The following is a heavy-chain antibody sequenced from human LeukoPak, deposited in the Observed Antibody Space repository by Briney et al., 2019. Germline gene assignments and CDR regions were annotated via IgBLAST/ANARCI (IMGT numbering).Heavy chain of an antibody. CDR3: ARVGDRTYFDF. CDR2: IYAGGKT. V-gene: IGHV3-53*01. Sequence: GGSLRLSCAASGFTVSTNYMSWVRQAPGKGLEWVSVIYAGGKTYYADSVKGRFTISKDDSKDTIYFQMDSLRAEDTAVYHCARVGDRTYFDFWGQGTLVTVSS. CDR1: GFTVSTNY. D-gene: IGHD3-3*01. J-gene: IGHJ4*02.